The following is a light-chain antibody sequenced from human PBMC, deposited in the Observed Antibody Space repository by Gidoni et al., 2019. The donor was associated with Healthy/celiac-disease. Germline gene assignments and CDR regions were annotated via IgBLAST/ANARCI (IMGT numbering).Light chain of an antibody. CDR1: QSVSSN. CDR2: GAS. CDR3: QQYNNWPRT. V-gene: IGKV3-15*01. J-gene: IGKJ1*01. Sequence: LVMTPSPAPLSVSPGERATLPCRASQSVSSNLTWYQQKPGQAPRLLIYGASTRDTGIPARFSGSGSGTEFTLTISSLQSEDFAVYYCQQYNNWPRTFGQGTKVEIK.